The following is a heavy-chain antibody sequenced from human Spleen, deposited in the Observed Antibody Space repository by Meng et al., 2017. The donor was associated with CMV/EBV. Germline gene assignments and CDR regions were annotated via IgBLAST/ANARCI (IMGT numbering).Heavy chain of an antibody. Sequence: GGSLRLSCAASGFTFSNAWMSWVRQAPGKGLEWVGRIKSKTDGGTADYAAPVKGRFTISRDDSKNTVYLQMNSLRAEDTAVYYCARAQEEDNWNYVHYWGQGTLVTVSS. CDR3: ARAQEEDNWNYVHY. CDR1: GFTFSNAW. CDR2: IKSKTDGGTA. D-gene: IGHD1-20*01. V-gene: IGHV3-15*01. J-gene: IGHJ4*02.